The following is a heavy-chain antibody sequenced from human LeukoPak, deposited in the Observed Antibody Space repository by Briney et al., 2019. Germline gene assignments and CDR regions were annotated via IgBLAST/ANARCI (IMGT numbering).Heavy chain of an antibody. Sequence: GASVKVSCKASGGTFSSYAISWVRQAPGQGLEWMGGIIPIFGTANYAQKFQGRVTITTDESTSTAYMELSSLRSEDTAVYYCARATSVGITIFGGHFQHWGQGTLVTVSS. CDR2: IIPIFGTA. CDR3: ARATSVGITIFGGHFQH. D-gene: IGHD3-3*01. CDR1: GGTFSSYA. J-gene: IGHJ1*01. V-gene: IGHV1-69*05.